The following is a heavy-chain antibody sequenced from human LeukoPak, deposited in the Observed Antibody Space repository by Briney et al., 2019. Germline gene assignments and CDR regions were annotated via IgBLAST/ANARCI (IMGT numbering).Heavy chain of an antibody. D-gene: IGHD3-3*01. Sequence: GRSLRLSCAASGFTFSSYAMHWVRQAPGKGLEWVAVISYDGSNKYYADSVKGRFTISRDNSKNTLYLQMNSLKAEDTAVYYCASEIYDANDYWGQGTLVTVSS. CDR3: ASEIYDANDY. J-gene: IGHJ4*02. V-gene: IGHV3-30-3*01. CDR1: GFTFSSYA. CDR2: ISYDGSNK.